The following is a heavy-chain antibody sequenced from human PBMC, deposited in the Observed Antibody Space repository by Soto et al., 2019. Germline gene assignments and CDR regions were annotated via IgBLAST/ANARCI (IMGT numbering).Heavy chain of an antibody. CDR2: ISGSGDST. D-gene: IGHD1-26*01. CDR3: ASRGSGSDYDY. V-gene: IGHV3-23*01. Sequence: EVQLLESGGGLVQPGGSLRLSCAASGFTFSSYAMRWVRQAPGKGLEWVSAISGSGDSTYYADSVKGRFTISRDNSKNTLYLQRNSLRAEDTAVYYCASRGSGSDYDYWGQGTLVIVSS. J-gene: IGHJ4*02. CDR1: GFTFSSYA.